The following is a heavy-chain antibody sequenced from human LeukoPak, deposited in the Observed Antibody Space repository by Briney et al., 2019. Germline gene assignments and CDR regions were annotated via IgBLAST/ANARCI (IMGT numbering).Heavy chain of an antibody. Sequence: SETLSLTCTVSGGSISSHYWSWIRQPPGKGLEWIGYIYTSGSTNYNPSLKSRVTISVDTSKNQFSLKLSSVTAADTAVYYCVRASYYYYMDVWGKGTTVTVSS. CDR2: IYTSGST. J-gene: IGHJ6*03. CDR3: VRASYYYYMDV. V-gene: IGHV4-4*09. CDR1: GGSISSHY.